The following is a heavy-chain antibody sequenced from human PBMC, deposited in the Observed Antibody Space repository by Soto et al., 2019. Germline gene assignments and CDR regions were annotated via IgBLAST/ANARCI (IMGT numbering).Heavy chain of an antibody. J-gene: IGHJ6*02. V-gene: IGHV5-51*01. CDR2: IYPGDSDT. D-gene: IGHD2-21*02. CDR3: ASHNFYCGGDCHPNRMAV. CDR1: GYSFTSDW. Sequence: GESMKISCKGSGYSFTSDWIAWVRQMPGKGLEWMGIIYPGDSDTRYSPSFQGQVTISADKSISTAYLQWSSLKASDTAMYYCASHNFYCGGDCHPNRMAVSGQRTTVPGSS.